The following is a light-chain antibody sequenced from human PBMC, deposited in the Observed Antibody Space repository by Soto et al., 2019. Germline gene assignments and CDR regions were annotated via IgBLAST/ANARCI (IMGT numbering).Light chain of an antibody. CDR1: SSNIGSTT. V-gene: IGLV1-44*01. Sequence: QSVLTQPPSASGTPGQRVTLSCSGSSSNIGSTTVNWYQHLPGTAPKLLIYSNNQRPSGVPDRFSGSKSDTSASLAIRGLQSEDEADYYCAAWDDSLTGGVFGGGTKVTVL. CDR3: AAWDDSLTGGV. CDR2: SNN. J-gene: IGLJ3*02.